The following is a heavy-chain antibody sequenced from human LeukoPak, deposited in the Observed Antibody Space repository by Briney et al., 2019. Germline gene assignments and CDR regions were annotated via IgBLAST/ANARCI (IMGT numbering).Heavy chain of an antibody. CDR3: ARDISGGYDGLDV. Sequence: GGSLRLSCAASGFTFSRYDMHWVRQVTGKGLEWVSAISTAGDTYYPGSVKGRFTVSRENAKNSLYLQMNSLSAGDTAVYYCARDISGGYDGLDVWGQGTAVTVSS. CDR1: GFTFSRYD. J-gene: IGHJ6*02. V-gene: IGHV3-13*01. D-gene: IGHD3-22*01. CDR2: ISTAGDT.